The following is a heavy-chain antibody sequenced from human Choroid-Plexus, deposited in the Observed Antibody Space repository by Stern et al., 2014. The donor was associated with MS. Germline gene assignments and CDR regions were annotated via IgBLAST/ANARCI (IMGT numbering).Heavy chain of an antibody. D-gene: IGHD2/OR15-2a*01. CDR3: AKDRQYLTYFFDN. Sequence: QVQLGQSGGGVVQPGRPLRLSCVASGFTFGSCAMHWVRQAPGKGLEWVAGVSYDGSNKYYADSVKGRFTISRDNSQNTLYMQMSSLRPEDTAVYYCAKDRQYLTYFFDNWGQGSLVTVSS. CDR2: VSYDGSNK. CDR1: GFTFGSCA. J-gene: IGHJ4*02. V-gene: IGHV3-30*18.